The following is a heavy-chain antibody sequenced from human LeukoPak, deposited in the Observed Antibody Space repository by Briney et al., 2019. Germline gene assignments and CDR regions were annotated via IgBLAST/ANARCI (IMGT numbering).Heavy chain of an antibody. D-gene: IGHD3-3*01. CDR1: GFTFSSYS. Sequence: GGSLRLSRAASGFTFSSYSMNWVRQPPGKGLEWVSSISSSSSYIYYADSVKGRFTISSANAKNSLYLQMNSLTAEATAVYYCARARSGHVFDIWGQGTMVTVSS. J-gene: IGHJ3*02. V-gene: IGHV3-21*01. CDR2: ISSSSSYI. CDR3: ARARSGHVFDI.